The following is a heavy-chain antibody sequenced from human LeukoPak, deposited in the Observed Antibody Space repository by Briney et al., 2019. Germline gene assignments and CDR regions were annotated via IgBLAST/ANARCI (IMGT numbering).Heavy chain of an antibody. V-gene: IGHV4-59*08. J-gene: IGHJ3*02. D-gene: IGHD5-24*01. CDR2: VFHSGTT. CDR3: ARRMATVTDAFDI. CDR1: GDSLTIHF. Sequence: PSETLSLTCNVSGDSLTIHFWSWIRQTPGKGLEWIGYVFHSGTTNYSPSLKSRVTISLDTSRKEFYLRLASMTAADNAVYYCARRMATVTDAFDIWGRGTMVSVSS.